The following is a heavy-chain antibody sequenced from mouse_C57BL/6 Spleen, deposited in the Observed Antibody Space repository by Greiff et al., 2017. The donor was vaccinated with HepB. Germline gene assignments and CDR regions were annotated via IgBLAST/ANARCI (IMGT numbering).Heavy chain of an antibody. J-gene: IGHJ1*03. Sequence: EVHLVESGGGLVKPGGSLKLSCAASGFTFSSYAMSWVRQTPEKRLEWVATISDGGSYTYYPDNVKGRFTISRDNAKNNLYLQMSHLKSEDTAMYYCAKEEDVWGTGTTVTVSS. V-gene: IGHV5-4*01. CDR3: AKEEDV. CDR1: GFTFSSYA. CDR2: ISDGGSYT.